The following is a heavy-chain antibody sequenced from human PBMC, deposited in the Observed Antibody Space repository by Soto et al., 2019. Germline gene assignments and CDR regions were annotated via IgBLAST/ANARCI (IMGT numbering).Heavy chain of an antibody. CDR3: ARKMDTAMVLDFDY. J-gene: IGHJ4*02. CDR1: GYTFTSYD. Sequence: ASVKVSCKASGYTFTSYDINWVRQATGQGLEWMGWMNPNSGNTGYAQKFQGRVTMTRNTSIGTAYMELSSLRSEDTAVYYCARKMDTAMVLDFDYWGQGTLVTVSS. D-gene: IGHD5-18*01. V-gene: IGHV1-8*01. CDR2: MNPNSGNT.